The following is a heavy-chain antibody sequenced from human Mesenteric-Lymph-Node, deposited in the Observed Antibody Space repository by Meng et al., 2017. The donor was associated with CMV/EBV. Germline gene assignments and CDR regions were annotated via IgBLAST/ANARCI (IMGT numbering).Heavy chain of an antibody. CDR3: ASRTVTSGYGMDV. Sequence: SETLSLTCAVYGGSFSGYYWSWIRQPPGKGLEWIGEINHSGSTNYNPSLKSRVTISVDTSKNQFSLKLSSVTAADTTVYYCASRTVTSGYGMDVWGQGTTVTVSS. D-gene: IGHD4-11*01. J-gene: IGHJ6*02. V-gene: IGHV4-34*01. CDR2: INHSGST. CDR1: GGSFSGYY.